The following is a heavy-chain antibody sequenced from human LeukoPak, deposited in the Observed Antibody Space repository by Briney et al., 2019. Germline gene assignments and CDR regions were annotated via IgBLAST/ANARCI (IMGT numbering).Heavy chain of an antibody. CDR2: INHSGST. V-gene: IGHV4-34*01. CDR1: GGSFSGYY. Sequence: PSETLSLTCAVYGGSFSGYYWSWIRQPPGKGLEWIGEINHSGSTNYNPSLKSRVTISVDTSKNQFSLKLSSVTAADTAVYYCASGGYSYGFDYWGRGTLVTVSS. CDR3: ASGGYSYGFDY. J-gene: IGHJ4*02. D-gene: IGHD5-18*01.